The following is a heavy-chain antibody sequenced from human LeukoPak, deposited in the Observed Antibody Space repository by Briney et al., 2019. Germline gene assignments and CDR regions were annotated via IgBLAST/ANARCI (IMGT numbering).Heavy chain of an antibody. Sequence: ASVKVSCKASGYTFTSYDINWVRQATGQGLEWMGWMNPNSGNTGYAQKFQGRVTITRNTSISTAYMELSSLRSEDTAVYYCASPTRYYGSGSYYLDYWGQGTLVTVSS. D-gene: IGHD3-10*01. CDR2: MNPNSGNT. CDR3: ASPTRYYGSGSYYLDY. CDR1: GYTFTSYD. J-gene: IGHJ4*02. V-gene: IGHV1-8*01.